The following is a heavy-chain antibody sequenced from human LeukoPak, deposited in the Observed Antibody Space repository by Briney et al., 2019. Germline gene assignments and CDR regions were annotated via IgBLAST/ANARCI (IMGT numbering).Heavy chain of an antibody. J-gene: IGHJ6*03. D-gene: IGHD2-2*01. CDR2: MNPNSGNT. CDR1: GYTFTSYD. CDR3: ARARRARTAGYYYMDV. Sequence: ASVKVSRKASGYTFTSYDINWVRQAPGQGLEWMGWMNPNSGNTGYAQKFQGRVTMTRNTSISTAYMELSSLRSEDTAVYYCARARRARTAGYYYMDVWGKGTTVTVSS. V-gene: IGHV1-8*01.